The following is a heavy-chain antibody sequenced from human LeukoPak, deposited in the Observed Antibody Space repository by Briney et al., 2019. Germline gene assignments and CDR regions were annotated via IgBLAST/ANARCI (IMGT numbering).Heavy chain of an antibody. J-gene: IGHJ4*02. CDR3: SLVPALVRGIIAFDY. V-gene: IGHV3-53*01. D-gene: IGHD3-10*01. CDR2: LYSGGTT. CDR1: GFTFSSYA. Sequence: PGGSLRLSCAASGFTFSSYAMHWVRQAPGKGLERVSTLYSGGTTYYGDSVKGRFTISRDNSKNTLYLQMNSLRAEDTAVYYCSLVPALVRGIIAFDYWDQGTLVTVSS.